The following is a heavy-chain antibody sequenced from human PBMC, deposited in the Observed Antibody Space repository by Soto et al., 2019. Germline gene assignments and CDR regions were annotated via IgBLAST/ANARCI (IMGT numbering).Heavy chain of an antibody. D-gene: IGHD1-26*01. CDR2: IDWDDDK. CDR3: ARTLYSESYYFDY. CDR1: WFSLSTSGIR. Sequence: ASGPTLVNRTQTLTLTCTFSWFSLSTSGIRVSWIRQSPGKALEWLARIDWDDDKVYSTSLKTRLTISKDTSKNQVVLTMTNMDPVDTATYYCARTLYSESYYFDYWGLGTLVTVS. J-gene: IGHJ4*02. V-gene: IGHV2-70*04.